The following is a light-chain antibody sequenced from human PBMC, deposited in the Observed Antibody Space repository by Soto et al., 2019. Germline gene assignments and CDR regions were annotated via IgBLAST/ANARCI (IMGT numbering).Light chain of an antibody. J-gene: IGKJ5*01. V-gene: IGKV3-15*01. CDR1: QSVSSN. CDR2: GAS. CDR3: QQYNNWPTIT. Sequence: EIVMTQSPATLFVSLGERTTLSSRVSQSVSSNLAWYQQTPGQAPRLLXYGASTRATGIPARFSGSGSCTEFTLTVSSLQSEAFAIYYGQQYNNWPTITFGPGTGLENK.